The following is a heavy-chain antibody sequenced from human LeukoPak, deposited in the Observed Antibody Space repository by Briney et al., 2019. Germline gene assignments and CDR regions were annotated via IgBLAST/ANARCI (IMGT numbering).Heavy chain of an antibody. J-gene: IGHJ6*02. CDR3: ATDTTGIAVAGREVGTEYYYGMDV. D-gene: IGHD6-19*01. V-gene: IGHV3-30-3*01. CDR2: ISYDGSNK. CDR1: GFTFSSYA. Sequence: GGSLRLSCAASGFTFSSYAMHWVRQAPGKGLEWVAVISYDGSNKYYADSVKGRFTISRDNSKNTLYLQMNSLRAEDTAVYYCATDTTGIAVAGREVGTEYYYGMDVWGQGTTVTVSS.